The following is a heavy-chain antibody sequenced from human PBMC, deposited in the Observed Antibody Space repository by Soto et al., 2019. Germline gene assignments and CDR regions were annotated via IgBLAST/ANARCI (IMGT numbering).Heavy chain of an antibody. J-gene: IGHJ4*02. CDR3: ARVGLGAYDY. CDR1: GGIFSNFA. CDR2: IIPTLGTP. V-gene: IGHV1-69*01. Sequence: QVQLVPAGAEVKKPGSSVKVSCKASGGIFSNFALNWMRQAPGQGLEWMGGIIPTLGTPHYAQKFLGRVTITADESTRTVYMAMSSLAVEDTAVYYCARVGLGAYDYRGQGTLVIVSS. D-gene: IGHD6-19*01.